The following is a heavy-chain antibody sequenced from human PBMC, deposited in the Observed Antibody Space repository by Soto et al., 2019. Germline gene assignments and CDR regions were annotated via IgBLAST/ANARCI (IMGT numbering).Heavy chain of an antibody. CDR1: GGSFTSNNW. J-gene: IGHJ5*02. D-gene: IGHD1-7*01. CDR2: IYRTGIT. CDR3: ASRDTGTSVDH. V-gene: IGHV4-4*02. Sequence: SETLSLTCAVSGGSFTSNNWWTWVRQPPGQGLEWIGEIYRTGITNYNPSLKSRVTISLDKSENQFSLKVNSLTAADTAVYYCASRDTGTSVDHWGQGTLATVSS.